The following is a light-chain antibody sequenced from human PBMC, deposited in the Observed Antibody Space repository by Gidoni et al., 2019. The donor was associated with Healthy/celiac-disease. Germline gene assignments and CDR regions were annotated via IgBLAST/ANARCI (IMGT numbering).Light chain of an antibody. J-gene: IGLJ3*02. CDR3: SSYTSSSTLV. CDR1: SSDFGGYNY. CDR2: EVS. Sequence: QSALTQPASVSGSPGQSITISCTGTSSDFGGYNYVYWYQQHPGKAPKLMIYEVSKRPSGVSNRFSGSKSGNTASLTISGLQAEDEADYYCSSYTSSSTLVFGGGTKLTVL. V-gene: IGLV2-14*01.